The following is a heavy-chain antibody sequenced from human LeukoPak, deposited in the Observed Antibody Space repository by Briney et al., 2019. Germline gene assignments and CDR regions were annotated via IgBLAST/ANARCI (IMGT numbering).Heavy chain of an antibody. CDR2: IWYDGSNK. CDR3: ARDVSVLDPLMGY. Sequence: PGGSLRLSCAASGFTFSSYGMHWVRQAPGKGLEWVAVIWYDGSNKYYADSVKGRFTISRDNSKSTLYLQMNSLRAEDTAVYYCARDVSVLDPLMGYWGQGTLVTVSS. CDR1: GFTFSSYG. J-gene: IGHJ4*02. V-gene: IGHV3-33*01. D-gene: IGHD4/OR15-4a*01.